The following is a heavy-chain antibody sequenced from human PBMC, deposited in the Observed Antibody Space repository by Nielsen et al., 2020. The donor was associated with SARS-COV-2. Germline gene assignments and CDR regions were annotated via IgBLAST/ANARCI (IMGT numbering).Heavy chain of an antibody. Sequence: GESLKISCSASGFTFTSHTMIWVRQTPGKGLEWVSSISSSSSYIYYADSVKGRFTISRDNAKNSLHLQLNSLRADDTAVYYCARDLKVVVALVYYYYGMDVWGQGTTVTVSS. CDR1: GFTFTSHT. CDR2: ISSSSSYI. J-gene: IGHJ6*02. CDR3: ARDLKVVVALVYYYYGMDV. V-gene: IGHV3-21*01. D-gene: IGHD3-22*01.